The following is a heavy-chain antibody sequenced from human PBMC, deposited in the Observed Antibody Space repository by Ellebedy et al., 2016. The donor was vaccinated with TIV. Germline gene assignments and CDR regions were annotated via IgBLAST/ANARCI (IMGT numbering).Heavy chain of an antibody. V-gene: IGHV3-48*03. CDR1: GFTFSSYE. J-gene: IGHJ6*02. CDR3: ARTGGDV. D-gene: IGHD1-14*01. Sequence: GESLKISCAASGFTFSSYEMNWVRQAPGKGLEWLSYISSSGGIIYYADSVKGRFTISRDNPKNSLYLQMNSLRAEDTAVYYCARTGGDVWGQGTTVTVSS. CDR2: ISSSGGII.